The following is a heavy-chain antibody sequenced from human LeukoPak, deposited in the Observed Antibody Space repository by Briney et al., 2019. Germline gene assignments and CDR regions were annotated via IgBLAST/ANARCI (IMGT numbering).Heavy chain of an antibody. J-gene: IGHJ6*02. CDR2: IYTGGST. CDR1: GGSISSYY. D-gene: IGHD3-3*01. Sequence: SETLSLTCTASGGSISSYYWSWIRQPAGKGLEWIGRIYTGGSTNYNPYLKSRVTMTVETSKDQFSLKLSSVTAADTAVYYCARVVSDDFWSGYPPGGMDVWGHRTTVTVSS. CDR3: ARVVSDDFWSGYPPGGMDV. V-gene: IGHV4-4*07.